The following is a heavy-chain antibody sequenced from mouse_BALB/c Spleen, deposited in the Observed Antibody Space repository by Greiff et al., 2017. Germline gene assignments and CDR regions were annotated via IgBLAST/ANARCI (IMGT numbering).Heavy chain of an antibody. CDR3: ARHQAYYRFYAMDY. CDR1: GFTFSSYT. V-gene: IGHV5-12-2*01. D-gene: IGHD2-14*01. Sequence: EVQLQQSGGGLVQPGGSLKLSCAASGFTFSSYTMSWVRQTPEKRLEWVAYISNGGGSTYYPDTVKGRFTISRDNAKNTLYLQMSSLKSEDTAMYYCARHQAYYRFYAMDYWGQGTSVTVSS. J-gene: IGHJ4*01. CDR2: ISNGGGST.